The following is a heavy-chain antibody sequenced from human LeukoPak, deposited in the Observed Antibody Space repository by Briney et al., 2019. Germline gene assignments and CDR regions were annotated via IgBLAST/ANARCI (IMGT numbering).Heavy chain of an antibody. CDR2: IIGSGGST. CDR1: GFTFSSYV. D-gene: IGHD1-1*01. CDR3: AKLPYNWNDDPSYYFDY. Sequence: PGGSLRLSCAASGFTFSSYVMSLVRQAPGKGLEWVSAIIGSGGSTYYADSVKCRFTISRDNSKNTLYLQMNSLRAEDTAVYYCAKLPYNWNDDPSYYFDYWGQGTLVTVSS. J-gene: IGHJ4*02. V-gene: IGHV3-23*01.